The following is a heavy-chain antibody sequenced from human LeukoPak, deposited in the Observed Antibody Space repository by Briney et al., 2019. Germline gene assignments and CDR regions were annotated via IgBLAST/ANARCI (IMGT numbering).Heavy chain of an antibody. D-gene: IGHD3-10*01. J-gene: IGHJ6*02. V-gene: IGHV4-59*01. CDR3: ARDRFGEARPLYGMDV. CDR1: GGSISSYY. CDR2: IYYSGST. Sequence: PSETLSLTCTVSGGSISSYYWSWIRQPPGKGLEWIGYIYYSGSTNYNPSLKSRVTISVDTSKNQFSLKLSSVTAADTAVYYCARDRFGEARPLYGMDVWGQGTTVTVSS.